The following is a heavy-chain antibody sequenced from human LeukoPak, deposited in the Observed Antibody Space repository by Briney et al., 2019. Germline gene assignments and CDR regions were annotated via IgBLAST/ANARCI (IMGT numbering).Heavy chain of an antibody. CDR3: TATRDKYVWGSYLSDH. D-gene: IGHD3-16*02. J-gene: IGHJ4*02. Sequence: GGSLRLSCAASGFTFSIYWMHWVRQAPGKGLEWVSLINWDGGSTYYADSVKGRFTISRDNSKNSLYLQMNSLRAEDTALYYCTATRDKYVWGSYLSDHWGQGTLVTVSS. CDR2: INWDGGST. V-gene: IGHV3-43D*04. CDR1: GFTFSIYW.